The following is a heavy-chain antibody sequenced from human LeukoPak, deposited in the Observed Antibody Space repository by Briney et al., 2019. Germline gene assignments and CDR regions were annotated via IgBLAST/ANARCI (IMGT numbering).Heavy chain of an antibody. CDR1: GFTFSSYA. V-gene: IGHV3-23*01. D-gene: IGHD6-6*01. Sequence: PGGSLRLSCAASGFTFSSYAMSWVRQAPGKGLEWVSAISGSGGSTYYADSLKGRFTISRDNSKKTLYLQMNRLRAEETAVYYCAKDRMAARFWGQGTLVTVSS. CDR2: ISGSGGST. CDR3: AKDRMAARF. J-gene: IGHJ4*02.